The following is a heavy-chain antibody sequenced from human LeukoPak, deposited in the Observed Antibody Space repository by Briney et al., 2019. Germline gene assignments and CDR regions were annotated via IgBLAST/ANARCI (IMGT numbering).Heavy chain of an antibody. D-gene: IGHD6-13*01. Sequence: GGSLRLSCAASGFTFDDYAMHWVRQAPGKGLEWVSGISWNSGSIGYADSVKGRFTISRDNAKNSLYLQMSSLRAEDTAVYYCAKDSYSKGDFWGQGVLVTVSS. CDR1: GFTFDDYA. J-gene: IGHJ4*02. CDR2: ISWNSGSI. V-gene: IGHV3-9*01. CDR3: AKDSYSKGDF.